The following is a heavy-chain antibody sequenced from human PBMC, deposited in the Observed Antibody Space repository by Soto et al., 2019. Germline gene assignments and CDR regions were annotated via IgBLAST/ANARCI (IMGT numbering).Heavy chain of an antibody. CDR2: ISGSGGST. V-gene: IGHV3-23*01. CDR1: GFTFSSYA. CDR3: ATQPHSSGKGFDY. D-gene: IGHD3-22*01. Sequence: EVQLLESGGGLVQPGGSLRLSCAASGFTFSSYAMSWVRQAPGKGLEWVSAISGSGGSTYYADSVKGRFTISRDNSKNTLYLQMNSLRAEDTAVYYCATQPHSSGKGFDYWGQGTLVTVSS. J-gene: IGHJ4*02.